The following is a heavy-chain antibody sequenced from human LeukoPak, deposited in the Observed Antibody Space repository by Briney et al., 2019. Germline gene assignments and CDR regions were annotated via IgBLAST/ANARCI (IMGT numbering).Heavy chain of an antibody. CDR3: APRVVVITAPFDY. Sequence: GGSLRLSCAASGFTFSSFGMHWVRQAPGKGLEWVAFIRYDGTDKYYADSVKGRFTISRDNSKNTLYLQMNSLRPEDTAVCYCAPRVVVITAPFDYWGQGTLVTVSP. J-gene: IGHJ4*02. V-gene: IGHV3-30*02. CDR2: IRYDGTDK. D-gene: IGHD2-21*01. CDR1: GFTFSSFG.